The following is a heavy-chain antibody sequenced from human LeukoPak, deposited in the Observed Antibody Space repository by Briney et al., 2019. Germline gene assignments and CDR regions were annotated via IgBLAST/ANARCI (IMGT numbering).Heavy chain of an antibody. CDR3: ARDDSSSWYKD. D-gene: IGHD6-13*01. J-gene: IGHJ4*02. CDR1: GFTFSNYW. Sequence: GGSLGLSCTASGFTFSNYWMSWVRQAPGKGLEWVANIKQDGSEKYYVDSVKGRFTISRDNAKNSLYLQMNSLRADDTAVYYCARDDSSSWYKDWGQGTLVTVSS. CDR2: IKQDGSEK. V-gene: IGHV3-7*01.